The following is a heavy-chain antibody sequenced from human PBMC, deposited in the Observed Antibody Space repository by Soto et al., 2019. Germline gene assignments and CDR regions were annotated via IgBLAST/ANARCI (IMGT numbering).Heavy chain of an antibody. J-gene: IGHJ6*02. Sequence: SETLSLTCTVSGGSISSSSYYWGWIRQPPGKGLEWIGSIYYSGSTYYNPSLKSRVTISVDTSKNQFSLKLSSVTAADTAVYYCASLLSWGDYYYYYGMDVWGQGTTVTVSS. V-gene: IGHV4-39*01. CDR2: IYYSGST. D-gene: IGHD6-13*01. CDR3: ASLLSWGDYYYYYGMDV. CDR1: GGSISSSSYY.